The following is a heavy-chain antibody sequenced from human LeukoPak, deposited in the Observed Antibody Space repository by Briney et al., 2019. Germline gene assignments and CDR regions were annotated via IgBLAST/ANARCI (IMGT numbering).Heavy chain of an antibody. Sequence: ASVKVSCKASGYHFNGDFLQWVRQAPGQGLEWLGWINPNTGSTNYAQKFQGRVTLTRDTSITTAYMELSSLVSDDTAVYYCARVATITDAFDIWGQGTMVTVSS. J-gene: IGHJ3*02. CDR3: ARVATITDAFDI. CDR1: GYHFNGDF. V-gene: IGHV1-2*02. D-gene: IGHD5-24*01. CDR2: INPNTGST.